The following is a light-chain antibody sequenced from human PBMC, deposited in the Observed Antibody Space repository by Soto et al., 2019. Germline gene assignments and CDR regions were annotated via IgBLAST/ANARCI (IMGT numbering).Light chain of an antibody. CDR1: QRISNS. CDR2: AAS. J-gene: IGKJ2*01. Sequence: DIPMTQSPSSLSASVGDRVTITCRASQRISNSLNWYQQKPGKAPDLLIYAASNLQSGVPSRFSGSGSGTDVTLTISSLQPEDFATYYCQQSYSSPQMYTFGQGTKLEIK. CDR3: QQSYSSPQMYT. V-gene: IGKV1-39*01.